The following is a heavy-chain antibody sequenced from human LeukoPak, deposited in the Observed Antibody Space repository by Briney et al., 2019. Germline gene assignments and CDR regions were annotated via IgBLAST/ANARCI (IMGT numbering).Heavy chain of an antibody. D-gene: IGHD3-22*01. CDR2: INHSGST. Sequence: SETLSLTFAVNGGSVWGSSWSWIRQPPGHRLPWIGEINHSGSTNYNPSLKSRVTISVDTSKNQFSLKLSSVTAADTAVYYCARRGRSHSGYYFSWGQGTLVTVSS. V-gene: IGHV4-34*01. J-gene: IGHJ5*02. CDR1: GGSVWGSS. CDR3: ARRGRSHSGYYFS.